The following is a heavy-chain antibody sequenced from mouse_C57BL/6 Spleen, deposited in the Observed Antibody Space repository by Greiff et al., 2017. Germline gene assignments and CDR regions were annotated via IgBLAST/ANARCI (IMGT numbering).Heavy chain of an antibody. Sequence: EVQRVESGPGLVKPSQSLSLTCSVTGYSITSGYYWNWIRQFPGNKLEWMGYISYDGSNNYNPSLKNRISITRDTSKNQFFLKLNSVTTEDTATYYCARFPDGYHPFAYWGQGTLVTVSA. CDR3: ARFPDGYHPFAY. D-gene: IGHD2-3*01. V-gene: IGHV3-6*01. CDR2: ISYDGSN. J-gene: IGHJ3*01. CDR1: GYSITSGYY.